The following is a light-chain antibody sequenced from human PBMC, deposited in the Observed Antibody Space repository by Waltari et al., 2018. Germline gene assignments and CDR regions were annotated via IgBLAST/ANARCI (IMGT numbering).Light chain of an antibody. V-gene: IGLV1-44*01. Sequence: QSVLTQPPSASGTPGQRVTISCSGSSSNIGSHTVNWYQQLPGTAPKLLIYSNYRRPSGLPGRFSGSRAGTSASLAIGGLQSDDEADYYCAAWDDGLSGRSCVFGGGTKLTVL. CDR2: SNY. CDR3: AAWDDGLSGRSCV. CDR1: SSNIGSHT. J-gene: IGLJ3*02.